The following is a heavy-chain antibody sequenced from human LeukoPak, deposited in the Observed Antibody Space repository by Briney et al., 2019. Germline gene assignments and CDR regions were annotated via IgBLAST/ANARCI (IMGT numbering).Heavy chain of an antibody. CDR1: VGRVTTCW. D-gene: IGHD5-24*01. V-gene: IGHV3-7*01. CDR2: VKQDGSET. Sequence: GGGLRLSCEGSVGRVTTCWRRWVWEAAGKGLKWVANVKQDGSETYYVDSVKGRFTISRDNTKNSLYLQMNSLRSEDTAVYCCGRPRRQDTPYHCMDVWGKGTTVIVSS. J-gene: IGHJ6*03. CDR3: GRPRRQDTPYHCMDV.